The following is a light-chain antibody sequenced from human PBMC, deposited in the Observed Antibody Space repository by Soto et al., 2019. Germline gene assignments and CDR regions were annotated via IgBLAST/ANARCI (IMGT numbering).Light chain of an antibody. CDR3: MQALQTPS. V-gene: IGKV2-28*01. CDR2: LGS. Sequence: DTVMTQSPLSLAVTPGEAASISCRSSQSLLHTNGYNYLDWYLQKPGQSPQLLIYLGSFRAAGVPDRFSGSGSGTDFTLKISRVEAADVGVYYCMQALQTPSFGGGTKVEIK. CDR1: QSLLHTNGYNY. J-gene: IGKJ4*01.